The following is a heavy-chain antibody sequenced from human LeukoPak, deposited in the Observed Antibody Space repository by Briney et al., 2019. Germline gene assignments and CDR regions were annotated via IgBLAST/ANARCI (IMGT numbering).Heavy chain of an antibody. V-gene: IGHV4-4*07. D-gene: IGHD3-10*01. CDR2: IYTSGST. CDR1: GGSISSYY. Sequence: PSETLFLTCTVSGGSISSYYWSWIRQPAGKGLEWVGRIYTSGSTNYNPSLKGRVTMTVDTSKNKFSLKLSSVTAADTAVYYCARGQYYYGSGPYYYYGMDVWGQGTTVTVSS. CDR3: ARGQYYYGSGPYYYYGMDV. J-gene: IGHJ6*02.